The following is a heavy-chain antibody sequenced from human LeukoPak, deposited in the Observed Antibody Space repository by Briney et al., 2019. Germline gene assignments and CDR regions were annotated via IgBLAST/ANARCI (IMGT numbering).Heavy chain of an antibody. CDR2: IIPILGIA. V-gene: IGHV1-69*04. J-gene: IGHJ4*02. CDR1: GGTFSSYT. CDR3: ARDLDYYGSGSYGD. Sequence: GSSVKVSCKASGGTFSSYTISWVRQAPGQGLEWMGRIIPILGIANYAQKFQGRVTITADKSTSTAYMELSSLRSEDTAVYYCARDLDYYGSGSYGDWGQGTLVTVSS. D-gene: IGHD3-10*01.